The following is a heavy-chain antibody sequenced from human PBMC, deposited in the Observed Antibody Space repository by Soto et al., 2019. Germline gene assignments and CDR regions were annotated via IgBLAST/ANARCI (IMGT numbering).Heavy chain of an antibody. CDR1: GFSLTTDDVG. D-gene: IGHD6-6*01. CDR3: EHTRYSISSFDY. Sequence: QITLKESGPPLVKPTQTLTLTCTFSGFSLTTDDVGVGWIRQFPGKALDWLAVVYWDHDKRYSPSLKSRLTITKDTSKNQVFLTMSNMDPVDTATYYCEHTRYSISSFDYWGQGTLVTVSS. V-gene: IGHV2-5*02. CDR2: VYWDHDK. J-gene: IGHJ4*02.